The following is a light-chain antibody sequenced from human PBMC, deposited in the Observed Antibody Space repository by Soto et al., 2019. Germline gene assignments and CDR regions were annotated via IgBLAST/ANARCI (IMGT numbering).Light chain of an antibody. CDR1: QSVNSY. Sequence: EIVLTQSPATLSLSPGERATLSCRASQSVNSYLAWYQQKPGQAPRLLIYDASNRATVIPARFSGSGSGTDFTLTISSLEPEDFAVYYCQQRINWPITFGQGTRLEIK. J-gene: IGKJ5*01. CDR3: QQRINWPIT. CDR2: DAS. V-gene: IGKV3-11*01.